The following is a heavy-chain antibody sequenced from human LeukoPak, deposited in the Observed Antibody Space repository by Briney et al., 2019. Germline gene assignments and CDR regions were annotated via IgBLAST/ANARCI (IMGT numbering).Heavy chain of an antibody. J-gene: IGHJ5*02. Sequence: ASVKVSCKASGYIFTGYYMHRVRQAPGQGLEWMGWINPNSGGTNYAQKFQGWVTMTRDTSISTAYMELSRLRSDDTAVYYCARSEPFGELPGPRFDPWGQGTLVTVSS. CDR2: INPNSGGT. CDR3: ARSEPFGELPGPRFDP. D-gene: IGHD3-10*01. V-gene: IGHV1-2*04. CDR1: GYIFTGYY.